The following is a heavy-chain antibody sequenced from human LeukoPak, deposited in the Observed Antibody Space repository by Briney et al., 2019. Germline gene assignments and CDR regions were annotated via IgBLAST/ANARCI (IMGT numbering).Heavy chain of an antibody. D-gene: IGHD3-3*01. V-gene: IGHV4-39*01. CDR1: GGSISSSSYY. Sequence: SETLSLTCTVSGGSISSSSYYWGWIRQPPGKGLEWIGSIYYSGSTYYNPSLKSRVTISVDTSKNQFSLKLSSVTAADTAVYYCVRHVFWSGSYYYYYMDVWGKGTTVTVSS. CDR3: VRHVFWSGSYYYYYMDV. J-gene: IGHJ6*03. CDR2: IYYSGST.